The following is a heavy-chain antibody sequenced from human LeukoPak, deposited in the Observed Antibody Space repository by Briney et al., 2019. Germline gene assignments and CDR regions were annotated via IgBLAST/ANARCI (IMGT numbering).Heavy chain of an antibody. V-gene: IGHV1-46*01. J-gene: IGHJ4*02. Sequence: GASVKVSCKASGYTFTSYYMQWVRQAPGQGLEWMGIINPSGGNTSYAQKFQGRVTVTRDTSTSTVYVELSSLRSEDTAVYHCARDVSDCSGGSCYSYFDYWGQGSLVTVSS. CDR1: GYTFTSYY. CDR2: INPSGGNT. D-gene: IGHD2-15*01. CDR3: ARDVSDCSGGSCYSYFDY.